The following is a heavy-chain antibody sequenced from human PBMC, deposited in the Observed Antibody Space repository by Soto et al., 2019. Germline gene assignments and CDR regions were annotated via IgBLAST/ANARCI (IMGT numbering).Heavy chain of an antibody. V-gene: IGHV3-23*01. CDR3: AKEHDILTGTTLDY. CDR2: ISGSGGST. D-gene: IGHD3-9*01. CDR1: GFTFSSYA. Sequence: GGSLRLSCAASGFTFSSYAMSWVRQAPGKGLEWVSAISGSGGSTYYADSVKGRFTISKDNSKNTLYLQMNSLRAEDTAVYYCAKEHDILTGTTLDYWGQGTLVTVSS. J-gene: IGHJ4*02.